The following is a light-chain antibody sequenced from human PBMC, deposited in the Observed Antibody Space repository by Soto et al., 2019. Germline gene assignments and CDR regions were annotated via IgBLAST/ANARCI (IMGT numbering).Light chain of an antibody. V-gene: IGLV2-23*01. J-gene: IGLJ2*01. Sequence: QSALTQPASVSGSPEQSITISCTGTSSDVGAYNLVSWYQQHPGKAPRLIIYEGSKRPSGISHRFSGSKSDNTASLTISGLRAEDEAYYHCCSYAGSRTFVFGGGTKLTVL. CDR3: CSYAGSRTFV. CDR2: EGS. CDR1: SSDVGAYNL.